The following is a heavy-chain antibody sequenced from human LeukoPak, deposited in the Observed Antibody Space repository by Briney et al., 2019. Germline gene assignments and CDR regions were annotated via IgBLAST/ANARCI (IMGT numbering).Heavy chain of an antibody. CDR2: IYYSGST. Sequence: SETLSLTCTVSGGSISSYHWSWIRQPPGKGLEWIGYIYYSGSTNYNPSLKSRVTISVDTSKNQFSLKLSSVTAADTAVYYCARDSGSYSGFGYWGQGTLVTVSS. J-gene: IGHJ4*02. D-gene: IGHD1-26*01. V-gene: IGHV4-59*01. CDR1: GGSISSYH. CDR3: ARDSGSYSGFGY.